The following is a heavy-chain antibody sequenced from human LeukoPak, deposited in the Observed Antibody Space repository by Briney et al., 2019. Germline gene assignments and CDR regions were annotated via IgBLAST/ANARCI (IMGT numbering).Heavy chain of an antibody. Sequence: ASVKVSCKASGYTFTGYYMHWVRQAPGQGLEWMGWINPNSGGTNYAQKFQGRVTMTRDTSISTAYMELSRLRSDDTAVYYCAREGYSSGWYFGETSNWFDPWGQGTLVTVSS. CDR2: INPNSGGT. CDR1: GYTFTGYY. J-gene: IGHJ5*02. V-gene: IGHV1-2*02. CDR3: AREGYSSGWYFGETSNWFDP. D-gene: IGHD6-13*01.